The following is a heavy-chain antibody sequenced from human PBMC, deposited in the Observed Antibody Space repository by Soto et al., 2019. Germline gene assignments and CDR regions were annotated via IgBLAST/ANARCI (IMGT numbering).Heavy chain of an antibody. Sequence: QVQLVESGGGVVQPGGSLRLSCAASGFTFSTYGMHWVRQAPGKGLEWVAVISYDGSNRYYGDSVKGRFTISRDNSKNTLYLQMNSMRAEDTAVYYCASTWSGYYCFDSWGQGTLVTVSS. CDR2: ISYDGSNR. V-gene: IGHV3-30*03. D-gene: IGHD3-3*01. CDR3: ASTWSGYYCFDS. CDR1: GFTFSTYG. J-gene: IGHJ4*02.